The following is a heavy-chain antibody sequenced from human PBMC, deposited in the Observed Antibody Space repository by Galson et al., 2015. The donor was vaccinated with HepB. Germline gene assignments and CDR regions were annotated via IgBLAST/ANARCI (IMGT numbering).Heavy chain of an antibody. CDR2: ISSSSSYI. CDR1: GFTFSSYS. Sequence: SLRLSCAASGFTFSSYSMNWVRQAPGKGLEWVSSISSSSSYIYYADSVKGRFTISRDNAKNSLYLQMNSLRAEDTAVYYCASGTNRGSWLHFDYWGQGTLVTVSS. V-gene: IGHV3-21*01. CDR3: ASGTNRGSWLHFDY. D-gene: IGHD6-13*01. J-gene: IGHJ4*02.